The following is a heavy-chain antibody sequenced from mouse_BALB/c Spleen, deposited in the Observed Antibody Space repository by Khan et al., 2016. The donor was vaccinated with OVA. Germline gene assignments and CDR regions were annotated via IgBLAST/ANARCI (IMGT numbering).Heavy chain of an antibody. D-gene: IGHD1-1*02. J-gene: IGHJ4*01. CDR2: IFTYTGQP. CDR1: GYTFTNYG. CDR3: ARGAYYDAMDC. Sequence: QIQLVQSGPELKKPGETVKISCKASGYTFTNYGVSWVKQAPGKDLKWMGWIFTYTGQPTYADDFKGRFAFSLETSASTAFLQINNLKNEDMATXCCARGAYYDAMDCWGQGTSVTGSS. V-gene: IGHV9-1*02.